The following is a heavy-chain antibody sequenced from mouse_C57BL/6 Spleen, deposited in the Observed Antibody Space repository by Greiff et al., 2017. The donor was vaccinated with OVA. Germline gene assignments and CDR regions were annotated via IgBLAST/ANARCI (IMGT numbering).Heavy chain of an antibody. CDR3: ATNYGSSYSFAY. J-gene: IGHJ3*01. Sequence: VKLVESGAGLVKPSQSLSLSCTASGFSFTSYGVHWVRQSPGKGLEWLGVICSGGSTAYNAAFINRLSISKANSKSQVFFKMNSLQAEDTAIYYCATNYGSSYSFAYWGQGTLVTVSA. D-gene: IGHD1-1*01. V-gene: IGHV2-2*01. CDR2: ICSGGST. CDR1: GFSFTSYG.